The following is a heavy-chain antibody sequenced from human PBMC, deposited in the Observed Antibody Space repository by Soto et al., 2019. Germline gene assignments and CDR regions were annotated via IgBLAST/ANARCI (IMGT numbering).Heavy chain of an antibody. CDR1: GFTFNNYW. D-gene: IGHD1-26*01. CDR2: IKYDESST. CDR3: ARVGWGAYYVDY. V-gene: IGHV3-74*01. J-gene: IGHJ4*02. Sequence: EVQLVESGGGLVQPGGSLRLSCAASGFTFNNYWMHWVRQAPGKGLVWVSRIKYDESSTSYADSVKGRITISRDNAKNTLYLQMNSLRGEDTAVYYCARVGWGAYYVDYWGQGTLVTVSS.